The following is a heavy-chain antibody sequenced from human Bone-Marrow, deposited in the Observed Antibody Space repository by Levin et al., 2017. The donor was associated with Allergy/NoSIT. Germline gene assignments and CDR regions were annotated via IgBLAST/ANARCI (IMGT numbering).Heavy chain of an antibody. CDR3: AKMNLRFLEWTGFDY. CDR1: GFTFSSYG. Sequence: GSLRLSCAASGFTFSSYGMHWVRQAPGKGLEWVAVISYDGSNKYYADSVKGRFTISRDNSKNTLYLQMNSLRAEDTAVYYCAKMNLRFLEWTGFDYWGQGTLVTVSS. CDR2: ISYDGSNK. V-gene: IGHV3-30*18. D-gene: IGHD3-3*01. J-gene: IGHJ4*02.